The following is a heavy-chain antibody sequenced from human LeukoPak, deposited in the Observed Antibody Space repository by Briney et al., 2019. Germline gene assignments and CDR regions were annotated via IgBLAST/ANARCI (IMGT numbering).Heavy chain of an antibody. Sequence: PSQTLSLTCTVSGDSVTSGGYFWTWIPQHPGKGLEGIGYISNSGTTYYNPSLKSRVSISVDTSNNQFSLRLSSVTAADTAVYYCARDVVVTSSPDAFDIWGQGTMVTVSS. J-gene: IGHJ3*02. D-gene: IGHD2-21*02. V-gene: IGHV4-31*03. CDR1: GDSVTSGGYF. CDR2: ISNSGTT. CDR3: ARDVVVTSSPDAFDI.